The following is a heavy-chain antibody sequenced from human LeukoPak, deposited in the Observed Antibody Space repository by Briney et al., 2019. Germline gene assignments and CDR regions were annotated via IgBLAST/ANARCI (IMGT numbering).Heavy chain of an antibody. CDR3: SEGYFEPFDH. CDR2: LSYTGKT. D-gene: IGHD2/OR15-2a*01. J-gene: IGHJ4*02. V-gene: IGHV4-59*02. CDR1: GASVSSSH. Sequence: SETLSLTCVVSGASVSSSHWNWIRQLPGKGLEWIGCLSYTGKTDYNPSLTGRVTISLDTSKNQVSLKLRSVTAADTAVYYCSEGYFEPFDHWGQGTLVTVSS.